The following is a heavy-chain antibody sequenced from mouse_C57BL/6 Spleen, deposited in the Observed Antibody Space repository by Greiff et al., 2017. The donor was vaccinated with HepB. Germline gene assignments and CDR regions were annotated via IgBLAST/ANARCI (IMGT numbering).Heavy chain of an antibody. CDR1: GYTFTSYW. CDR3: ASITTVVAPNYFDY. Sequence: QVQLQPGAELVKPGASVKLSCKASGYTFTSYWMHWVKQRPGRGLEWIGRIDPNSGGTKYNEKFKSKATLTVEKPSSTAYMQLSSLTSEDSAVYYCASITTVVAPNYFDYWGQGTTLTVYS. V-gene: IGHV1-72*01. J-gene: IGHJ2*01. CDR2: IDPNSGGT. D-gene: IGHD1-1*01.